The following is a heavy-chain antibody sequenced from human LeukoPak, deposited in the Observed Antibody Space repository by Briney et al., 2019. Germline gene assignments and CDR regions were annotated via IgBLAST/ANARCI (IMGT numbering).Heavy chain of an antibody. CDR1: GGSFSGYY. CDR2: INHSGST. V-gene: IGHV4-34*01. Sequence: PSETLSLTCAVYGGSFSGYYLSWIRQPPGKGLEWIGEINHSGSTNYNPSLKSRVTISVDTSKNQFSLKLSSVTAADTAVYYCARGGRPRYYYMDVWGKGTTVTVSS. CDR3: ARGGRPRYYYMDV. D-gene: IGHD6-6*01. J-gene: IGHJ6*03.